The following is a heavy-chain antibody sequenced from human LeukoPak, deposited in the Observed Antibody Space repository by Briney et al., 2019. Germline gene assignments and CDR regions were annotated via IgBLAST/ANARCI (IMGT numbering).Heavy chain of an antibody. V-gene: IGHV3-7*05. Sequence: GGSLRLSCAASGLTFSPYWVTWVRQAPGKGLEWVANIKKDGSEKNYGDSVKGRFTISRDNDKSSLYLQMNSLRVEDTAVYYCVSSASAGGAYWGQGTLVTVSS. J-gene: IGHJ4*02. CDR2: IKKDGSEK. CDR1: GLTFSPYW. CDR3: VSSASAGGAY. D-gene: IGHD3-10*01.